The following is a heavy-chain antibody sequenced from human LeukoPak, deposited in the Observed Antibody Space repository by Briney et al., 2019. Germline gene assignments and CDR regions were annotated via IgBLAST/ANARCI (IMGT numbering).Heavy chain of an antibody. CDR3: ARVEYQLPRMGWFDP. D-gene: IGHD2-2*01. J-gene: IGHJ5*02. CDR1: GGSISSSSYY. CDR2: IYYSGST. V-gene: IGHV4-39*07. Sequence: SETLSLTCTVSGGSISSSSYYWGWIRQPPGEGLEWIGSIYYSGSTYYNPSLKSRVTISVDTSKNQFSLKLSSVTAADTAVYYCARVEYQLPRMGWFDPWGQGTLVTVSS.